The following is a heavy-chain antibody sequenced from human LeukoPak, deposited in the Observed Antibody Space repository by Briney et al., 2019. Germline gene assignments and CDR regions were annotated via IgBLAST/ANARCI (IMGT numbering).Heavy chain of an antibody. CDR2: IVVGSGNT. CDR1: GFTFTSSA. D-gene: IGHD5-18*01. J-gene: IGHJ4*02. Sequence: GTSVKVSCKASGFTFTSSAMQWVRQARGQRLEWIGWIVVGSGNTNYAQKFQERVTITTDMSTSTAYMELSSLRSEDTAVYYCAADVTNTAMVPPSYWGQGTLVTVSS. V-gene: IGHV1-58*02. CDR3: AADVTNTAMVPPSY.